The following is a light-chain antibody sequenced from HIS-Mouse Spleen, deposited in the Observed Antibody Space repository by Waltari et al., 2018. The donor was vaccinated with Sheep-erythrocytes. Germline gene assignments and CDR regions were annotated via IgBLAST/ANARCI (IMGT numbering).Light chain of an antibody. J-gene: IGKJ2*01. CDR1: QSISSN. CDR2: AAS. V-gene: IGKV1-39*01. CDR3: QQSYSTPYT. Sequence: DIQMTQSPSSLSASVGDRVTITCRASQSISSNLNWYQQKPVKAPKLLIDAASSLQSGVQSRFSGSGSGTDFTLTISSLQPEDFATYYCQQSYSTPYTFGQGTKLEIK.